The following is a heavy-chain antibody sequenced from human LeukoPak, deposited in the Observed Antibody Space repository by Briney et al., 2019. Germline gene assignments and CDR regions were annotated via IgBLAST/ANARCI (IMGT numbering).Heavy chain of an antibody. J-gene: IGHJ4*02. CDR2: INSDGSTT. CDR1: GFTFSRYW. CDR3: ASVIYSGWEGELSD. V-gene: IGHV3-74*01. D-gene: IGHD6-19*01. Sequence: PGGSLRLSCAASGFTFSRYWMHWVRQAPGKGLVWVSRINSDGSTTSYADSVMGRFTISRDNAKNTLYLQMNSLRAEDTAVYYCASVIYSGWEGELSDWGQGTLVTVSS.